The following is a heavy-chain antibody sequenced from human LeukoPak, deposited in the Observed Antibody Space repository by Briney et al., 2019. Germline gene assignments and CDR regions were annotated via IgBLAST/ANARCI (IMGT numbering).Heavy chain of an antibody. CDR2: IWYDGSNK. CDR1: GFTFITYG. CDR3: ARVPLYSSGWNYFEY. Sequence: GGSLRLSCAASGFTFITYGIHWVRQAPGKGLEWVAVIWYDGSNKYTISRDNSKNTLYLQMNSLRAEDTAVYYCARVPLYSSGWNYFEYWGQGTLVTVSS. D-gene: IGHD6-19*01. V-gene: IGHV3-33*08. J-gene: IGHJ4*02.